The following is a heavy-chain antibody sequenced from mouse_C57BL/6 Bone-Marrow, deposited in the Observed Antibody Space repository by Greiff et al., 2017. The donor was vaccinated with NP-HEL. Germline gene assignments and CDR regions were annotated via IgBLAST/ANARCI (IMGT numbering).Heavy chain of an antibody. CDR3: ASKLGRYYAMDY. Sequence: VQLVESGPGLVQPSQSLSITCTVSGFSLTSYGVHWVRQSPGKGLEWLGVIWSGGSTDYNAAFISRLSISKDNSKSQVFFKMNSLQADDTAIYYCASKLGRYYAMDYWGQGTSVTVSS. J-gene: IGHJ4*01. CDR1: GFSLTSYG. D-gene: IGHD4-1*01. CDR2: IWSGGST. V-gene: IGHV2-2*01.